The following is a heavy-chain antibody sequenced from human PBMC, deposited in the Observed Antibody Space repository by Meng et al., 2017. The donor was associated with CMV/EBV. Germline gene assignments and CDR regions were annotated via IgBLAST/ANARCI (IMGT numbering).Heavy chain of an antibody. CDR1: GGSFSGYY. D-gene: IGHD2-2*01. J-gene: IGHJ6*02. CDR3: ARGRKTYCSSTSCYRYGMDV. CDR2: INHSGST. Sequence: SETLSLTCVVYGGSFSGYYWSWIRQPPGKGLEWIGEINHSGSTNYNPSLKSRVTISVDTSKNQFSLKLSSVTAADTAVYYCARGRKTYCSSTSCYRYGMDVWGQGTTVTVSS. V-gene: IGHV4-34*01.